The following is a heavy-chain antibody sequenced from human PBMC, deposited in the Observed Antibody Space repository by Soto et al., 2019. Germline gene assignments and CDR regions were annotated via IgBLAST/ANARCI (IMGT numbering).Heavy chain of an antibody. Sequence: SVKVSCKASGGTFSSYAISWVRQAPGQGLEWMGGIIPIFGTANYAQKFQGRVTITADKSTSTAYMELSSLRSEDTAVYYCAREIVYCSSTSCSTYGMDVWGQGTTVTVS. CDR3: AREIVYCSSTSCSTYGMDV. V-gene: IGHV1-69*06. J-gene: IGHJ6*02. D-gene: IGHD2-2*02. CDR2: IIPIFGTA. CDR1: GGTFSSYA.